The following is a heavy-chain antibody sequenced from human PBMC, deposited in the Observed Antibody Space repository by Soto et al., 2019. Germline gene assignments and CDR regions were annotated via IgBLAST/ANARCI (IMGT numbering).Heavy chain of an antibody. J-gene: IGHJ5*02. D-gene: IGHD6-13*01. CDR1: GFSLSTARMG. CDR2: IFSNDER. CDR3: ARVRGSSWYGNWFDP. V-gene: IGHV2-26*01. Sequence: QVTLKESGPMLVKPTETLTLTCTVSGFSLSTARMGGSWIRQPPGKALEWLAHIFSNDERSYSTSLKSRLTISKDTYKSQVVLTLTNMDPVDTATYYCARVRGSSWYGNWFDPWGQGTLVTVSS.